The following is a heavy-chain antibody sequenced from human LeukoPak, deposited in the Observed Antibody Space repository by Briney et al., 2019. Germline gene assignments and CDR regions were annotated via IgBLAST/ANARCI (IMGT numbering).Heavy chain of an antibody. Sequence: SETLSLTCTVSGGSISSSSYYWGWIRQPPGKGLEWIGSIYYSGSTYCNPSLKSRVTISVDTSKNRFSLKLSSVTAADTAVYYCARRISVYYDILTGYYKDWFDPWGQGTLVTVSS. CDR1: GGSISSSSYY. CDR2: IYYSGST. D-gene: IGHD3-9*01. CDR3: ARRISVYYDILTGYYKDWFDP. V-gene: IGHV4-39*07. J-gene: IGHJ5*02.